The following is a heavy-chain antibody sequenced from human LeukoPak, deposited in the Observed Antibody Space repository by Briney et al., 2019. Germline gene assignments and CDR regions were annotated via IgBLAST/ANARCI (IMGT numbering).Heavy chain of an antibody. CDR1: EYNFANYW. Sequence: GESLKISCQGFEYNFANYWIAWVCQMPGKGLEWMGVIWPDDSTTEYSPPFQGQVTISADQSINTAYLHWSSLEASDTAMYYCARLRCGRARRLKSQFYSGLDVWGQGTTVTVSS. D-gene: IGHD2-21*01. CDR3: ARLRCGRARRLKSQFYSGLDV. CDR2: IWPDDSTT. V-gene: IGHV5-51*01. J-gene: IGHJ6*02.